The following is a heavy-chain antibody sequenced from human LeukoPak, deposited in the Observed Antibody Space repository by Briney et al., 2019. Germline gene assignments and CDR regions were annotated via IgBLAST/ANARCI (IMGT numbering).Heavy chain of an antibody. CDR1: GGTFSSYA. D-gene: IGHD1-26*01. J-gene: IGHJ2*01. V-gene: IGHV1-69*04. CDR2: IIPIFGIA. Sequence: SVKVSCKASGGTFSSYAISWVRQAPGQGLEWMGRIIPIFGIANYAQKFQGRVTITADKSTSTACMELSSLRSEDTAVYYCARVSGSYVSDLWGRGTLVTVSS. CDR3: ARVSGSYVSDL.